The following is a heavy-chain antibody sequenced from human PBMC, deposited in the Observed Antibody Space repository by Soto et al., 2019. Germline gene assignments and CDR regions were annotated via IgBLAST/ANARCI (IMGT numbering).Heavy chain of an antibody. J-gene: IGHJ4*02. CDR2: LSGGDRST. Sequence: EVQLLESGGGLVQPGGSLRLSCAASGFTFSNYAMSWVRQAPGKGLEWVSALSGGDRSTYYADSVRGRFTISRDDSKNTLYLQINSLRAEDTAVYYCAKAYYYDGSGYFYDYWGQGTLVTVSS. CDR3: AKAYYYDGSGYFYDY. D-gene: IGHD3-22*01. CDR1: GFTFSNYA. V-gene: IGHV3-23*01.